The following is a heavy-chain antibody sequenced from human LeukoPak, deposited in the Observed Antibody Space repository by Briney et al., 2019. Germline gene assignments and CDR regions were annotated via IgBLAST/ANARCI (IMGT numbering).Heavy chain of an antibody. CDR3: ARGGIAVAGIDFRWFDP. CDR1: GFTFSNYA. CDR2: ISYDGSNK. Sequence: PGGSLRPSCAASGFTFSNYAMYWVRQAPGKGLEWVAVISYDGSNKYYADSVKGRFTISRDNSKNTLYLQMNSLRVEDTAVYYCARGGIAVAGIDFRWFDPWGQGTLVTVSS. D-gene: IGHD6-19*01. J-gene: IGHJ5*02. V-gene: IGHV3-30*04.